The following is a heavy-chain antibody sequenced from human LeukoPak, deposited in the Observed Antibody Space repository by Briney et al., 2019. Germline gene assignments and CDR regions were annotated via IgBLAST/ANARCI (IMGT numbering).Heavy chain of an antibody. D-gene: IGHD5-12*01. CDR2: ISGSGGST. J-gene: IGHJ4*02. CDR3: AKSEIRGYRGYDGKLFDY. Sequence: GGSLRLSCAASGFTFSSYAMSWVCQAPGKGLEWVSAISGSGGSTYYADSVKGRFTISRDNSKNTLYLQMNSLRAEDTAVYYCAKSEIRGYRGYDGKLFDYWGQGTLVTVSS. CDR1: GFTFSSYA. V-gene: IGHV3-23*01.